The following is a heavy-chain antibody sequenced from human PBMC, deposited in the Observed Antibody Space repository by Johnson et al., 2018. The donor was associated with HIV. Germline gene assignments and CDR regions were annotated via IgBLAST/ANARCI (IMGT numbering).Heavy chain of an antibody. Sequence: QVRLVESGGGVVRPGGSLRLSCAASGFIFSDYYMTWIRQAPGKGLEWVSYISSSGSTIYYADSVKGRFTISRDNAKNSLYLQMNSLRAEDTALYYCAKALGIVVVLDAFDIWGQGTMVTVSS. V-gene: IGHV3-11*01. D-gene: IGHD3-22*01. CDR3: AKALGIVVVLDAFDI. J-gene: IGHJ3*02. CDR2: ISSSGSTI. CDR1: GFIFSDYY.